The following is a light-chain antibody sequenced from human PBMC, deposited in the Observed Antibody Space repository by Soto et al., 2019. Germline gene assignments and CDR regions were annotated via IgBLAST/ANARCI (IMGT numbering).Light chain of an antibody. CDR1: QSVSTN. CDR3: QQYNDWPQT. V-gene: IGKV3-15*01. Sequence: EIVMTQSPGTLSLSPGERATLSCRASQSVSTNLAWYQQIPGQAPRLLIYGASTRATGIPARFSGSGSGTEFTLAISSLQSEDFAVYYCQQYNDWPQTFGLRTKVDI. CDR2: GAS. J-gene: IGKJ1*01.